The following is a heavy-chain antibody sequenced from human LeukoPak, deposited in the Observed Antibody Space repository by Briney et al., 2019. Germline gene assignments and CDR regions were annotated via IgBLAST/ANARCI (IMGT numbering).Heavy chain of an antibody. V-gene: IGHV1-3*03. CDR3: AREGAYIGGSYPFDY. CDR1: GFTFSSYA. D-gene: IGHD1-26*01. CDR2: INAGNGNT. Sequence: ASVKVSCKASGFTFSSYAMHWVRQAPGQRLEWMGWINAGNGNTKFSHEFQGRVTITRDTSASTAYMELNSLRSEDMAVYYCAREGAYIGGSYPFDYWGQGTLVTVSS. J-gene: IGHJ4*02.